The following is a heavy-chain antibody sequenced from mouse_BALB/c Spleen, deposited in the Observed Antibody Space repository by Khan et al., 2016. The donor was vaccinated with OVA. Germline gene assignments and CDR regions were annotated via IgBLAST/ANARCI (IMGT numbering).Heavy chain of an antibody. J-gene: IGHJ3*01. CDR1: GFTFSSYG. CDR2: ISNGGSYT. CDR3: ARHRFTSAAAWFAY. Sequence: EVQLVESGGDLVKPGGSLKLSCEASGFTFSSYGMSWVRQTPDKRLEWVATISNGGSYTYYPDSVKGRLTISRDTAKNTLYLQMSSLKSEDTAMYYCARHRFTSAAAWFAYWGQGTLVTVSA. D-gene: IGHD1-2*01. V-gene: IGHV5-6*01.